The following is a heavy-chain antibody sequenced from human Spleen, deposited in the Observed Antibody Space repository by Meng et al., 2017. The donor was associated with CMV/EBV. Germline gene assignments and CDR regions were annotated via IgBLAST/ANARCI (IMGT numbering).Heavy chain of an antibody. CDR1: GGSISSYY. V-gene: IGHV4-59*01. CDR2: IYYSGST. D-gene: IGHD3-22*01. J-gene: IGHJ4*02. Sequence: ETLSLTCTVSGGSISSYYWSWIRQPPGKGLEWIGYIYYSGSTNYNPSLKSRVTMSVDTSKNQFSLKLSSVTAADTAVYYCARDNRIIMGVVLTNYFDYWGQGTLVTVSS. CDR3: ARDNRIIMGVVLTNYFDY.